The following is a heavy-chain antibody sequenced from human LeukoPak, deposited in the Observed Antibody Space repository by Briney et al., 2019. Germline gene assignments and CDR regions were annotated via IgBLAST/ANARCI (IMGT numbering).Heavy chain of an antibody. V-gene: IGHV6-1*01. CDR3: ARQQRGAFDY. J-gene: IGHJ4*02. D-gene: IGHD6-13*01. Sequence: SQTLSLTCAISGDSVSSDTPAWNWIRQSPSRGLEWLGRTYYRSKWYNDYAVSVRSRITINPDTAKNQFSLQLNSVTPEDTAVYYCARQQRGAFDYWGQGSLVTVSS. CDR1: GDSVSSDTPA. CDR2: TYYRSKWYN.